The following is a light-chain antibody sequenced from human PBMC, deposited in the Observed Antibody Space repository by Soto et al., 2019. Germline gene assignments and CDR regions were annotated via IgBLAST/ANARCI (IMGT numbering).Light chain of an antibody. CDR1: QTVSSNF. CDR2: AAS. V-gene: IGKV3-20*01. Sequence: EIVLTQSPGTLSLSPGERATLSCRASQTVSSNFLAWYQQKPGQAPRLLIYAASNRATGIPDRFSGSGSGADFTLSISRLEPEDFATYYCQHYNSYGTFGQGTKVDIK. CDR3: QHYNSYGT. J-gene: IGKJ1*01.